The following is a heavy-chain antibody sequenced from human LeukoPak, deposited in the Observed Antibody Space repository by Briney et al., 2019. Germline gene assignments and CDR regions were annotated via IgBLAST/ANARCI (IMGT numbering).Heavy chain of an antibody. J-gene: IGHJ6*03. D-gene: IGHD2-15*01. CDR2: INPSGGST. CDR1: GYTFTSYY. Sequence: ASVKVSCKASGYTFTSYYMHWVRQAPGQGLEWMGIINPSGGSTSYAQKFQGRVTMTRNTSISTAYMELSSLRSEDTAVYYCARLGAATLPTGYYYYYMDVWGKGTTVTVSS. CDR3: ARLGAATLPTGYYYYYMDV. V-gene: IGHV1-46*01.